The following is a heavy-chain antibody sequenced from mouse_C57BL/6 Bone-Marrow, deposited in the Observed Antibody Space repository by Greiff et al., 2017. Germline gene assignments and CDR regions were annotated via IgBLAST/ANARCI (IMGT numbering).Heavy chain of an antibody. J-gene: IGHJ2*01. CDR1: GFTFSSYG. CDR3: ARQKGRSYYGSSSYYFDY. V-gene: IGHV5-6*02. D-gene: IGHD1-1*01. CDR2: ISSGGSYT. Sequence: EVMLVESGGDLVKPGGSLKLSCAASGFTFSSYGMSWVRQTPDKRLEWVATISSGGSYTYYPDSVKGRFTISRDNAKNTLYLQRISLKSEDTAMYYWARQKGRSYYGSSSYYFDYWGQGTTLTVSS.